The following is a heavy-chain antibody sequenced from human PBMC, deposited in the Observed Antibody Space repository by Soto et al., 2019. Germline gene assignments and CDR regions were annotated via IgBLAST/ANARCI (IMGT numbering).Heavy chain of an antibody. CDR1: GFTFSGHW. CDR3: AREAGYCSRTSCYRRAFDT. CDR2: INTYGGSS. V-gene: IGHV3-74*03. D-gene: IGHD2-2*01. J-gene: IGHJ3*02. Sequence: EVQLVESGGDLVQPGGSLRLSCAASGFTFSGHWMHWVRQVPGKGLEWVSRINTYGGSSAYADSVKGRFTISRDNAKNTLYLQMNGLRAEDTAVYYCAREAGYCSRTSCYRRAFDTWGQGTTVTVSS.